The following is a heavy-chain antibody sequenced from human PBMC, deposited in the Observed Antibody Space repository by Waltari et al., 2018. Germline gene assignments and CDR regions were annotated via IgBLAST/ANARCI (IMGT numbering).Heavy chain of an antibody. Sequence: QVQLQESGPGLVKPSETLSLTCAVYGYSISSGYYWGWIRQPPGKGLEWIGSIDHSGSTYYNPSLKSRVTISVDTSKNQFSLKLSSVTAADTAVYYCARTNWNYDNYYYMDVWGKGTTVTVSS. CDR1: GYSISSGYY. V-gene: IGHV4-38-2*01. CDR2: IDHSGST. J-gene: IGHJ6*03. CDR3: ARTNWNYDNYYYMDV. D-gene: IGHD1-7*01.